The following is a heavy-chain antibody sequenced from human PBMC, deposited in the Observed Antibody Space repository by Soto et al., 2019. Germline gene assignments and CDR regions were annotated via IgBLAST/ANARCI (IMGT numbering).Heavy chain of an antibody. Sequence: GGSLRLSCAASGFTFISYGMHWVRQAPGKGLECVAVIWYDGSNKYYADSVKGRFTISRDNSKNTLYLQMNSLRAEDTAVYYCARDAGDRWIQLILYYYGMDVWGQGTTVTVSS. CDR1: GFTFISYG. CDR3: ARDAGDRWIQLILYYYGMDV. J-gene: IGHJ6*02. D-gene: IGHD5-18*01. V-gene: IGHV3-33*01. CDR2: IWYDGSNK.